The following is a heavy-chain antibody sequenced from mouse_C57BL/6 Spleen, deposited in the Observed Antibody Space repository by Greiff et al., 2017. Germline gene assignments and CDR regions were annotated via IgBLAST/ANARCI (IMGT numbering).Heavy chain of an antibody. J-gene: IGHJ2*01. D-gene: IGHD1-1*01. CDR1: GYAFSSSW. CDR3: ARGATVDDY. Sequence: VQVVESGPELVKPGASVKISCKASGYAFSSSWMNWVKQRPGKGLEWIGRIYPGDGDTNYNGKFKGKATLTADKSSSTAYMQLSSLTSEDSAVYFCARGATVDDYWGQGTTLTVSS. V-gene: IGHV1-82*01. CDR2: IYPGDGDT.